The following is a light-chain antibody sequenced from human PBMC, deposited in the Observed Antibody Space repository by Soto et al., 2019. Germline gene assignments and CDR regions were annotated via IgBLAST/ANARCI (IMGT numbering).Light chain of an antibody. Sequence: DIQMTQSPSSLSASVGDRVTITCRASQGIRNDLGWYQQKPGKAPKRLIYGSSSLQSGVPSRFSGSGSGTEFILTISSLQPEDSATYYCQQYHNWPPGLTFGGGTRVEIK. CDR2: GSS. CDR1: QGIRND. J-gene: IGKJ4*01. V-gene: IGKV1-17*01. CDR3: QQYHNWPPGLT.